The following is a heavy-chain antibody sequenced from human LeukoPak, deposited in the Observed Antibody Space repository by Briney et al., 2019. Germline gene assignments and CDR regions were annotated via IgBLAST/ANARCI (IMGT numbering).Heavy chain of an antibody. Sequence: GVLRLSCAASGFTFSNYMMHWVRQAPGKGLEWVSAISGSGGSTYYADSVKGRFTISRDNSKNTLYLQMNSLRAEDTAVYYCAKDGDSSGYYWDYFDYWGQGTLVTVSS. V-gene: IGHV3-23*01. J-gene: IGHJ4*02. CDR3: AKDGDSSGYYWDYFDY. D-gene: IGHD3-22*01. CDR2: ISGSGGST. CDR1: GFTFSNYM.